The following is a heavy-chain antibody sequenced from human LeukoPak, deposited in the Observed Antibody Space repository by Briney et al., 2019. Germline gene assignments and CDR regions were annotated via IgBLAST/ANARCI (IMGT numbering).Heavy chain of an antibody. CDR3: ARYCSGGSCPRAIDY. CDR2: ISSSSSYI. V-gene: IGHV3-21*01. Sequence: NPGGSLTLSCAASGFPFSTYAMTWVRQAPGKGLEWVSSISSSSSYIYYADSVKGRFTISRDNAKNSLYLQMNSLRAEDTAVYYCARYCSGGSCPRAIDYWGQGTLVTVSS. D-gene: IGHD2-15*01. J-gene: IGHJ4*02. CDR1: GFPFSTYA.